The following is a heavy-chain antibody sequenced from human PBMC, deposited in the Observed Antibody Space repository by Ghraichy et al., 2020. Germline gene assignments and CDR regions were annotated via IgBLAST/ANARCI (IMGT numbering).Heavy chain of an antibody. J-gene: IGHJ4*02. Sequence: WLSAINGIGGSTYYADSVTCRFTISIDTSKNTLYLQMNSLRAEDTAVYYCAKGPLRVLEWLPTYCGQG. CDR3: AKGPLRVLEWLPTY. V-gene: IGHV3-23*01. CDR2: INGIGGST. D-gene: IGHD3-3*01.